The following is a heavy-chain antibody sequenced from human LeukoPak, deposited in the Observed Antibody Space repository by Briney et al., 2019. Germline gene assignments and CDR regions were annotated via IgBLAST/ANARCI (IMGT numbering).Heavy chain of an antibody. CDR2: IYTSGST. D-gene: IGHD3-9*01. CDR1: GGSISSNTYY. Sequence: SQTLSLTCTVSGGSISSNTYYWSWIRQPAGKGLEWIGRIYTSGSTNYNPSLKSRVTISVDTSKNQFSLKLSSVTAADTAVYYCARVTYYDILTGFPSGMDVWGKGTTVTVSS. V-gene: IGHV4-61*02. CDR3: ARVTYYDILTGFPSGMDV. J-gene: IGHJ6*04.